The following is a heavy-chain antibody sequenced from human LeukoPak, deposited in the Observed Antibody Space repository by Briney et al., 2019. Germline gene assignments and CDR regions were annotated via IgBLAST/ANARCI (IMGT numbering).Heavy chain of an antibody. CDR2: ISSSSSYI. CDR1: GFTFSSYS. CDR3: AREGEGYYYYGMGV. Sequence: GGSLRLSCAASGFTFSSYSMNWVRQAPGKGLEWVSSISSSSSYIYYADSVKGRFTISRDNAKNSLYLQMNSLRAEDTAVYYCAREGEGYYYYGMGVWGQGTTVTVSS. J-gene: IGHJ6*02. V-gene: IGHV3-21*01. D-gene: IGHD1-26*01.